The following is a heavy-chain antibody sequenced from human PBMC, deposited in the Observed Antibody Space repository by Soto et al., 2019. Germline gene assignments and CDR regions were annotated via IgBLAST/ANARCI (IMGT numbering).Heavy chain of an antibody. CDR2: INHSGST. Sequence: SETLSLTCAVYGGSFSCYYWSWIRQPPGKGLEWIGEINHSGSTNYNPSLKSRVTISVDTSKNQFSLKLSSVTAADTAVYYCARGHRFTMVRGVPLGHWGQGTLVTVSS. D-gene: IGHD3-10*01. CDR3: ARGHRFTMVRGVPLGH. V-gene: IGHV4-34*01. J-gene: IGHJ4*02. CDR1: GGSFSCYY.